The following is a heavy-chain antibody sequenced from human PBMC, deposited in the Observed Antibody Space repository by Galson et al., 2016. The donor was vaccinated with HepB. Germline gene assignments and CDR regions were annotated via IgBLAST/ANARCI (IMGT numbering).Heavy chain of an antibody. V-gene: IGHV1-69*13. D-gene: IGHD3-22*01. CDR2: IISIIGTT. CDR3: ERGTSQAPYYYDTTGFQN. Sequence: SVKVSCKASGGIFGSSTFSWVRQAPGQGLEWMGDIISIIGTTHYAQNFQGRVTITADESTSTAYMELSSLRYDDTAVYFCERGTSQAPYYYDTTGFQNWGQGTPLTVSS. CDR1: GGIFGSST. J-gene: IGHJ4*02.